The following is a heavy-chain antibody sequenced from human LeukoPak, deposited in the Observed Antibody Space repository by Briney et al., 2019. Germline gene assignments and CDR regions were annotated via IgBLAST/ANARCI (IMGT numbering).Heavy chain of an antibody. CDR1: GFTFSSYS. CDR2: ISSSSSTI. V-gene: IGHV3-48*01. J-gene: IGHJ4*02. D-gene: IGHD3-22*01. Sequence: PGGSLRLSCAASGFTFSSYSMNWVRQAPGKGLEWVSYISSSSSTICYADSVKGRFTISRDNAKNSLYLQINSLRAEDTAVYYCASFYDSSGYYLGYWGQGTLVTVSS. CDR3: ASFYDSSGYYLGY.